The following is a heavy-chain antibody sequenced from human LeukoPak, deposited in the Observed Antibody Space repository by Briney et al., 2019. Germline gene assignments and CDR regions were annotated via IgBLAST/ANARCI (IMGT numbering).Heavy chain of an antibody. CDR2: ISSSGSTI. V-gene: IGHV3-11*04. CDR1: GFTFSDYY. J-gene: IGHJ4*02. CDR3: ARSVYLLYYFDY. D-gene: IGHD2-8*01. Sequence: PGGSLRLSCAAPGFTFSDYYMSWIRQAPGKGLEWVSYISSSGSTIYYADSVKGRFTISRDNAKNSLYLQMNTLRAEDTAVYYCARSVYLLYYFDYWGQGTLVTVSS.